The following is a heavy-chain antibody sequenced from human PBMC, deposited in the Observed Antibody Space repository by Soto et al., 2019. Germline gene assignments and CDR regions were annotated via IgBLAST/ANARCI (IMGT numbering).Heavy chain of an antibody. CDR3: ARDRDWDSGSYPNPPFDY. Sequence: GGSLRLSCAASGFTFSSYAMGWVRQAPGKGLEWVSSISESGTSAYYADSVKGRFTISRDNSKNTLYLQMNSLRAEDTAVYYCARDRDWDSGSYPNPPFDYWGQGTLVTVSS. CDR1: GFTFSSYA. V-gene: IGHV3-23*01. D-gene: IGHD1-26*01. J-gene: IGHJ4*02. CDR2: ISESGTSA.